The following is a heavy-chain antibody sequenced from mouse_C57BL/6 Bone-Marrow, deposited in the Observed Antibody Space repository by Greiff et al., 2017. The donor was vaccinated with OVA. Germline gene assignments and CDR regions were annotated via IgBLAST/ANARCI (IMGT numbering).Heavy chain of an antibody. Sequence: QVQLKQSGAELVKPGASVKISCKASGYAFSSYWMNWVKQRPGKGLEWIGQIYPGDGDTNYNGKFKGKATLTADKSSSTAYMQLSSLTSEDSAVYFCARPPGGYDEGFAYWGQGTLVTVSA. CDR1: GYAFSSYW. CDR3: ARPPGGYDEGFAY. D-gene: IGHD2-2*01. J-gene: IGHJ3*01. V-gene: IGHV1-80*01. CDR2: IYPGDGDT.